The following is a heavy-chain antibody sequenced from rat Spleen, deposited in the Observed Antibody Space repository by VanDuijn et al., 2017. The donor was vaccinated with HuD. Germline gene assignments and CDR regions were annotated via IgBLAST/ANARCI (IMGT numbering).Heavy chain of an antibody. CDR1: GLTFSSYW. J-gene: IGHJ1*01. Sequence: EVQLVESGGGLVQPGRSLKLSCVTSGLTFSSYWMYWIRQAPGKGLEWVSSITDTGGHTYYQDSVTGRFTISRDNAKSTLYLQMNSLRSDDTATYYCTRKYNYVDWYFDFWGPGTMVTVSS. V-gene: IGHV5-31*01. CDR2: ITDTGGHT. CDR3: TRKYNYVDWYFDF. D-gene: IGHD1-4*01.